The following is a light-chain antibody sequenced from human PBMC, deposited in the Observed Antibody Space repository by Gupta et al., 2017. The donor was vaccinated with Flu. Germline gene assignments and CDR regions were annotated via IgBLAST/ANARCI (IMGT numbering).Light chain of an antibody. V-gene: IGKV2-30*02. CDR1: QSLVHSDGYTT. J-gene: IGKJ1*01. CDR3: RQGIHGPMT. Sequence: VTIGQPASTSCRSTQSLVHSDGYTTLNWSPLRPGQSPRRRMYKVSIRDSGAPDRFSGSGSGSDFTLRISRVEADDVGVYSCRQGIHGPMTFGQGTRVEIK. CDR2: KVS.